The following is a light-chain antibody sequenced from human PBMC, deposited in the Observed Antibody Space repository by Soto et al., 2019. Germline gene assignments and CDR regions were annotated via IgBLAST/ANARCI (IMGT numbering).Light chain of an antibody. Sequence: EIVLTQSPGTLSLSVGERVTLSCRASQSVSSYLAWYQQTPGQAPRLLIYDTSNRATGTPDRFSGSGSGTDFTLTISRLEPEDFTVYYCQQYGSFPPTFGGGTEVDIK. CDR3: QQYGSFPPT. J-gene: IGKJ4*01. CDR2: DTS. CDR1: QSVSSY. V-gene: IGKV3-20*01.